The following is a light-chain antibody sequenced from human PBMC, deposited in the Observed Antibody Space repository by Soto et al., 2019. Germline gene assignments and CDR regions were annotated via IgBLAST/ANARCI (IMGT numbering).Light chain of an antibody. Sequence: SVLPQPASGSGSPGQSITISCTGTSSDVGGYNFVSWYQQHPDKAPKLMIYDVTNRPSGVSNRFSGSKSGNTASLTISGLQAEDEADYYCSSYTSISTYVFGTGTKVTVL. CDR3: SSYTSISTYV. CDR1: SSDVGGYNF. V-gene: IGLV2-14*01. CDR2: DVT. J-gene: IGLJ1*01.